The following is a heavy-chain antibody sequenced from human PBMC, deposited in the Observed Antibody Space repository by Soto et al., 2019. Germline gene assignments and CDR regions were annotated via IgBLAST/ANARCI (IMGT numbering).Heavy chain of an antibody. CDR1: VGSITNTDW. D-gene: IGHD3-22*01. CDR3: ASRGSSGPF. V-gene: IGHV4-4*02. J-gene: IGHJ4*02. Sequence: SETLSLTCSVSVGSITNTDWWTWVRQPPGMGLEWVGDISLSGNTNYNPSLEGRAAISLDKSRNQFSLILNSVTAADTAVYYCASRGSSGPFCGQRLLVTVS. CDR2: ISLSGNT.